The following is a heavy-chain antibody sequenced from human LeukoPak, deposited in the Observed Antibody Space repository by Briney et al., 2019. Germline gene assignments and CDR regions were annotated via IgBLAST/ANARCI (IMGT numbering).Heavy chain of an antibody. J-gene: IGHJ4*02. V-gene: IGHV3-23*01. D-gene: IGHD3-3*02. Sequence: GGSLRLSCAASGFTFSSYAMIWVRQAPGKGLEWVSSPSGSGSNTYYADSVKGRFTISRDNSKNTLYLQMNSLRAEDTAVYYCAKLVFSITGYWGQGTLVTVSS. CDR3: AKLVFSITGY. CDR2: PSGSGSNT. CDR1: GFTFSSYA.